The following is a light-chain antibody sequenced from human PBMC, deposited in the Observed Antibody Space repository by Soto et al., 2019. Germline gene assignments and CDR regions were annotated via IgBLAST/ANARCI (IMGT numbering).Light chain of an antibody. CDR1: QTISSY. J-gene: IGKJ1*01. Sequence: DIQMTQSPSSLSASVGDRVTITCRASQTISSYLNWYQQKPGKVPKLLIYAASTLQSGVPSRFSGSGSGTDFTLTISSLQPEDVATYYCQKYNSGPWTFGQGTKVEIK. V-gene: IGKV1-27*01. CDR2: AAS. CDR3: QKYNSGPWT.